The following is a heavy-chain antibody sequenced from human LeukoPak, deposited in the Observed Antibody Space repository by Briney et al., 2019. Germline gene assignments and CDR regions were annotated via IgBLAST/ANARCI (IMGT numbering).Heavy chain of an antibody. Sequence: GGSLRLSCVASGFTFSSYWMSWLRQAPGKGLEWVANINQDGSDKYYVDSVKGRFTISRDNAKNSLYLQMNSLRAEDTAVYYCASTPGSGWSYFDYWGQGTLVTVSS. CDR2: INQDGSDK. V-gene: IGHV3-7*05. J-gene: IGHJ4*02. CDR1: GFTFSSYW. CDR3: ASTPGSGWSYFDY. D-gene: IGHD6-19*01.